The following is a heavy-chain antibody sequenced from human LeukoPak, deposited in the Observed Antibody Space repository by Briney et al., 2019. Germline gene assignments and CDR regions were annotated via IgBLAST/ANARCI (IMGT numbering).Heavy chain of an antibody. J-gene: IGHJ6*03. CDR1: GYTLTELS. CDR3: ATGVRTGYPFVSWVYYMDV. CDR2: FDPEDGET. Sequence: ASVKVSCKVSGYTLTELSMHWVRQAPGKGLEWMGGFDPEDGETIYAQKFQGRVTMTEDTSTDTAYMELSSLRSEDTAVYYCATGVRTGYPFVSWVYYMDVWGKGTTVTVSS. D-gene: IGHD3-9*01. V-gene: IGHV1-24*01.